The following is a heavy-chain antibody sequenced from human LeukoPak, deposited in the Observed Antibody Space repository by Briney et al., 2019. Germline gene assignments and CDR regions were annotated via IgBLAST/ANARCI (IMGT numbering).Heavy chain of an antibody. Sequence: GGSLRLSCAASGFTFSDYYMSWIRQAPGKGLEWVSAISGSGGSTYYADSVKGRFTISRDNSKNTLYLQMNSLRAEDTAVYYCAKDVRGYSYGPFDYWGQGTLVTVSS. D-gene: IGHD5-18*01. V-gene: IGHV3-23*01. CDR2: ISGSGGST. CDR1: GFTFSDYY. CDR3: AKDVRGYSYGPFDY. J-gene: IGHJ4*02.